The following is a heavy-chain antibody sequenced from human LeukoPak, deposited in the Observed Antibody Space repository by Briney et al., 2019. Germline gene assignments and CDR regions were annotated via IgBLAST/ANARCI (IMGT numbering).Heavy chain of an antibody. CDR2: IIPIFGTA. J-gene: IGHJ5*02. Sequence: ASVKVSCKASGGTFSSYAISWVRQAPGQGLEWMGGIIPIFGTANYAQKFQGRVTITTDESTSTAYMELSSLRSEDTAVYYCVRDNSSSWYGGWFDPWGQGTLVTVSS. CDR3: VRDNSSSWYGGWFDP. CDR1: GGTFSSYA. V-gene: IGHV1-69*05. D-gene: IGHD6-13*01.